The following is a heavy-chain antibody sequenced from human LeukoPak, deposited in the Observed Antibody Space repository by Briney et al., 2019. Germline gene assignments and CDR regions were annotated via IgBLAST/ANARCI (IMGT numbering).Heavy chain of an antibody. CDR2: INPNSGGT. CDR1: GYTFTGYY. V-gene: IGHV1-2*02. CDR3: AREPIVVVPAARDRYYYGMDV. Sequence: ASVKVSCKASGYTFTGYYMHWVRQAPGQGLEWMGWINPNSGGTNYAQKFQGRVTMTRDTSISTAYMELSRLRSDDTAVYYCAREPIVVVPAARDRYYYGMDVWGQGTTVTVSS. D-gene: IGHD2-2*01. J-gene: IGHJ6*02.